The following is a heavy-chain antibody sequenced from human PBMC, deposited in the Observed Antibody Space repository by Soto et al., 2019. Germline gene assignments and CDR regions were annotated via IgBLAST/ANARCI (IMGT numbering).Heavy chain of an antibody. CDR2: IYYSGST. CDR3: VRARLTATIDY. J-gene: IGHJ4*02. Sequence: PAETLSLTCTVSGGSISSGGYYWSWIRQDPGKGLEWIGYIYYSGSTYDNPSLKSRVTISVDTSKTQFSLKLSSVTAADTAVYYCVRARLTATIDYWGQGTLVTVSS. V-gene: IGHV4-31*03. CDR1: GGSISSGGYY. D-gene: IGHD1-20*01.